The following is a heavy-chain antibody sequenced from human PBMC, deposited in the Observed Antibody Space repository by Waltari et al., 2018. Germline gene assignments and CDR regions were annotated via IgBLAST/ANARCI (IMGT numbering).Heavy chain of an antibody. CDR1: GGSIRSSSYY. D-gene: IGHD6-6*01. J-gene: IGHJ4*02. Sequence: QLQLQESGPGLVKPSETLSLTCTVSGGSIRSSSYYWGWIRQPPGKGLECLATIYYSGNTFYNPSIKSRATLSIDTSKNQFSLTLSSVTAADTAVYYCAREPSSEMGFDYWGQGTLVSVSS. CDR2: IYYSGNT. V-gene: IGHV4-39*07. CDR3: AREPSSEMGFDY.